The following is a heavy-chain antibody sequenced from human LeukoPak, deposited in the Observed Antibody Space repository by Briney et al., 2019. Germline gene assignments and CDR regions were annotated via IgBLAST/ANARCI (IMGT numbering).Heavy chain of an antibody. J-gene: IGHJ5*02. D-gene: IGHD2-2*01. Sequence: SETLSLTCAVYGGSFGGYYWSWIRQPPGKGLEWIGEINHSGSTNYNPSLKGRVTISVDTSKNQFSLKLSSVTAADTAVYYCARRSYEPAATPYNWFDPWGQGTLVTVSS. V-gene: IGHV4-34*01. CDR3: ARRSYEPAATPYNWFDP. CDR2: INHSGST. CDR1: GGSFGGYY.